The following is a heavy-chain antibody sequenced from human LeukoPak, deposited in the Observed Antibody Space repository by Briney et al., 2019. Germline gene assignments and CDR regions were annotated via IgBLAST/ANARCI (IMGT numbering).Heavy chain of an antibody. J-gene: IGHJ4*02. D-gene: IGHD3-10*01. Sequence: GGSLRLSCSASGFTFGSTWMSWVRQSPGKGLEWVANIKEDGSEKNHVDSVKGRFTISRDNAKNSLYLQMNSLRDEDTAVYYCARGEDYWGQGTLVTVSS. CDR1: GFTFGSTW. CDR2: IKEDGSEK. V-gene: IGHV3-7*02. CDR3: ARGEDY.